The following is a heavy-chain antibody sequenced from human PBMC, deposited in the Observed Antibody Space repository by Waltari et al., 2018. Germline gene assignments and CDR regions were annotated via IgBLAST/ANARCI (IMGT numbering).Heavy chain of an antibody. CDR3: ARDQDYYDSSPMDV. Sequence: EVQLVESGGGLIQPGGSLRLSCAASGFTVSSNYLSWVRQAPGKGLEWVSVIYSGGSTYYADSVKGRFTISRDNSKNTLYLQMNSLRAEDTAVYYCARDQDYYDSSPMDVWGQGTTVTVSS. D-gene: IGHD3-22*01. V-gene: IGHV3-53*01. J-gene: IGHJ6*02. CDR1: GFTVSSNY. CDR2: IYSGGST.